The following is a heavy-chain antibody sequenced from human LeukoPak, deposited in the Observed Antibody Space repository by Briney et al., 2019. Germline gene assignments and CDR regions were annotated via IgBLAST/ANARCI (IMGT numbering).Heavy chain of an antibody. CDR3: ARGRYYGSGSYPFVMGY. CDR1: GGTFSSCA. D-gene: IGHD3-10*01. Sequence: SVKVSCKASGGTFSSCAISWVRQAPGQGLEWMGGIIPIFGTANYAQKFQGRVTITADESTSTAYMELSSLRSEDTAVYYCARGRYYGSGSYPFVMGYWGQGTLVTVSS. J-gene: IGHJ4*02. V-gene: IGHV1-69*13. CDR2: IIPIFGTA.